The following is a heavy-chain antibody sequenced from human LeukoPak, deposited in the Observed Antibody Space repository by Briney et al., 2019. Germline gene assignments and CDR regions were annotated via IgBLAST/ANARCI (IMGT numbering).Heavy chain of an antibody. J-gene: IGHJ5*02. CDR1: GYTFTGHY. CDR3: AREYCSGGSCSFRTYNWFDP. Sequence: ASVKVSCKASGYTFTGHYMHWVRQAPGQGLEWMGWINPNSGGTNYAQKFQGRVTMTRDTSISTAYMELSRLRSDDTAVYYCAREYCSGGSCSFRTYNWFDPWGQGTLVTVSS. V-gene: IGHV1-2*02. D-gene: IGHD2-15*01. CDR2: INPNSGGT.